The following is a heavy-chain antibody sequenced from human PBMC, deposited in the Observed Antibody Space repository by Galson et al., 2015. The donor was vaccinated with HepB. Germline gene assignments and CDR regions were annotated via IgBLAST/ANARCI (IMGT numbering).Heavy chain of an antibody. Sequence: SLRLSCAASGFTFSSYGMHWVRQAPGKGLEWVSAISGSGGSTYYADSVKGRFTISRDNSKNTLYLQMNSLRAEDTAVYYCAKGISSGWDFDYWGQGTLVTVSS. CDR1: GFTFSSYG. D-gene: IGHD6-19*01. CDR3: AKGISSGWDFDY. V-gene: IGHV3-23*01. J-gene: IGHJ4*02. CDR2: ISGSGGST.